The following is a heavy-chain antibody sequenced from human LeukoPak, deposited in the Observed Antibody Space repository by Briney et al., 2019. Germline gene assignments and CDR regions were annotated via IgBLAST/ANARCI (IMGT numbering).Heavy chain of an antibody. CDR3: ARDLRFYHDVWRGHNWFDP. CDR1: GFTFSSYE. Sequence: GGSLRLSCVASGFTFSSYEMNWVRQAPGKGLEWISYISDTGYSTHYADSVKGRFTISRDNAKNSLFLQMNSLRAEDTAVYYCARDLRFYHDVWRGHNWFDPWGLGSLVTVSS. J-gene: IGHJ5*02. CDR2: ISDTGYST. V-gene: IGHV3-48*03. D-gene: IGHD3-3*01.